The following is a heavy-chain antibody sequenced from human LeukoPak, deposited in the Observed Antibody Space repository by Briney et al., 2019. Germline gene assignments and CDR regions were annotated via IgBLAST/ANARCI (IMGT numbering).Heavy chain of an antibody. CDR3: ATSATRLVIITAPGRGWFDP. D-gene: IGHD3-9*01. CDR1: GYTLTELS. V-gene: IGHV1-24*01. Sequence: GASVKVSCKVSGYTLTELSMHWVRQAPGKGLEWMGGFDPEDGETIYAQKFQGRVTMTEDTSTDTAYMELSSLRSEDTAVYYCATSATRLVIITAPGRGWFDPWGQGTLVTVSS. CDR2: FDPEDGET. J-gene: IGHJ5*02.